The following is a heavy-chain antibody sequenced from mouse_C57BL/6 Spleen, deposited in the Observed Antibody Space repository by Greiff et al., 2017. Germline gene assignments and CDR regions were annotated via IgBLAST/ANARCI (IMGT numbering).Heavy chain of an antibody. CDR3: ASYAWTLNFDY. CDR1: GYTFTSYW. Sequence: VQLQQPGAELVKPGASVKLSCKASGYTFTSYWMQWVKQRPGQGLEWIGEIDPSDSYTNYNQKFKGKATLTVDTSSSTAYMQLSSLTSEDSAVYYCASYAWTLNFDYWGQGTTLTVSS. D-gene: IGHD2-12*01. J-gene: IGHJ2*01. CDR2: IDPSDSYT. V-gene: IGHV1-50*01.